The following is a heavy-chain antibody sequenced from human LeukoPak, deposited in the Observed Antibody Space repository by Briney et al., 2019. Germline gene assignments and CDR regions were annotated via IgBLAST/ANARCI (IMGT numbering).Heavy chain of an antibody. Sequence: ASVKVSCEASGYTFTSYGISWVRQAPGQGLEWMGWISAYNGATNYAQKVQGRVTMTTDTSTSTVYMELRSLRYDDTAVYYCARDYSSSWYYFDYWGQGSLVTVSS. V-gene: IGHV1-18*01. D-gene: IGHD6-13*01. CDR2: ISAYNGAT. CDR3: ARDYSSSWYYFDY. J-gene: IGHJ4*02. CDR1: GYTFTSYG.